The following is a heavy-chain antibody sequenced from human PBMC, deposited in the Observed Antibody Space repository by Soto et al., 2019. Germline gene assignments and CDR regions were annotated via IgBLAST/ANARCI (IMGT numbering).Heavy chain of an antibody. CDR2: ISYDGSNK. J-gene: IGHJ6*02. CDR1: GFTFSSYG. D-gene: IGHD2-2*01. CDR3: ASSLDYCSSTSCHRYYYYYGMDV. V-gene: IGHV3-30*03. Sequence: GGSLRLSCAASGFTFSSYGMHWVRQAPGKGLEWVAVISYDGSNKYYADSVKGRFTISRDNSKNTLYLQMNSLRAEDTAVYYCASSLDYCSSTSCHRYYYYYGMDVWGQGTTVTVS.